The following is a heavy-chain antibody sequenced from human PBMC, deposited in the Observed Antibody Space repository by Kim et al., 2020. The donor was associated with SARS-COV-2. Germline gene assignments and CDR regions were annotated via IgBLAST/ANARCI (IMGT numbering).Heavy chain of an antibody. J-gene: IGHJ6*02. D-gene: IGHD3-10*01. CDR3: TTDIPEGIYGSGRFDYYGMDV. V-gene: IGHV3-15*01. CDR2: IKSKTDGGTT. CDR1: GFTFSNAW. Sequence: GGSLRLSCAASGFTFSNAWMSWVRQAPGKGLEWVGRIKSKTDGGTTDYAAPVKGRFTISRDDSKNTLYLQMNSLKTEDTAVYYCTTDIPEGIYGSGRFDYYGMDVWGQGTTVTVSS.